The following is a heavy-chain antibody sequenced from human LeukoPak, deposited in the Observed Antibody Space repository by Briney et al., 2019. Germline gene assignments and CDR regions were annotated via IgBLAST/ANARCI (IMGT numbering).Heavy chain of an antibody. D-gene: IGHD3-10*01. CDR2: IYYSGST. CDR3: ARLSPNYYGSGTPRVFMNAFDI. J-gene: IGHJ3*02. CDR1: GGSIGSYY. Sequence: SETLSLTCTVSGGSIGSYYWSWIRQPPGKGLEWIGYIYYSGSTNYNPSLKSRVTISVDTSKNQFSLKLSSVTAADTAVYYCARLSPNYYGSGTPRVFMNAFDIWGQGTMVTVSS. V-gene: IGHV4-59*08.